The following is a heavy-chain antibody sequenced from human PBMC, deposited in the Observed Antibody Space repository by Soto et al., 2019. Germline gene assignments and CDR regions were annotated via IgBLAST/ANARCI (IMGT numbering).Heavy chain of an antibody. V-gene: IGHV3-48*03. CDR1: GFTFSSYE. CDR2: ISSSGSTI. J-gene: IGHJ6*02. CDR3: ASVKGSYYYYGMDV. Sequence: GGSLRLSCAASGFTFSSYEMNWVRQAPGKGLEWVSYISSSGSTIYYADSVKGRFTISRDNAKNSLYLQMNSLRAEDTAVYYCASVKGSYYYYGMDVWGQGTTVTVSS.